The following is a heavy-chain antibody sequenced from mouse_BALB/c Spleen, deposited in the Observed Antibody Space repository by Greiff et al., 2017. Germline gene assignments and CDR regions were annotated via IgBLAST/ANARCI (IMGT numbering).Heavy chain of an antibody. CDR2: IYPGNSDT. J-gene: IGHJ2*01. Sequence: VQLKESGTVLARPGASVKMSCKASGYTFTSYWMHWVKQRPGQGLEWIGAIYPGNSDTSYNQKFKGKAKLTAVTSTSTAYMELSSLTNEDSAVYYCTMDYGSSLFFDYWGQGTTLTVSS. CDR1: GYTFTSYW. V-gene: IGHV1-5*01. D-gene: IGHD1-1*01. CDR3: TMDYGSSLFFDY.